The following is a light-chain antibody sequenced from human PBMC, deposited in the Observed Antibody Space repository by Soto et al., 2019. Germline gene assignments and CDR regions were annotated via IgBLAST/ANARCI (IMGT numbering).Light chain of an antibody. V-gene: IGLV2-14*01. CDR1: SYDVGGYNY. J-gene: IGLJ2*01. CDR2: DVS. Sequence: QYALTQPASVSGSPGQSITISCTGTSYDVGGYNYVSWYQQHPGKAPKLMIYDVSNRPSGVSNRFSGSKSGNTASLTISGLQAEDEADYYCSSYTSSSTLVVFGGGTKLTVL. CDR3: SSYTSSSTLVV.